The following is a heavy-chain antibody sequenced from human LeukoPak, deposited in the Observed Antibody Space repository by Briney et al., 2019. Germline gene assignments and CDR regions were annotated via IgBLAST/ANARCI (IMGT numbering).Heavy chain of an antibody. J-gene: IGHJ4*02. V-gene: IGHV3-23*01. CDR1: GFTFSSYA. CDR3: ARDTIFLEWGYYFDY. CDR2: ISGSGGSGGST. Sequence: GGSLRLSCAAYGFTFSSYAMSWVRQAPGKGLEWVSSISGSGGSGGSTYYADSVQGRFTISRDNSKNTLYLQMNSLRAEDTAVYYCARDTIFLEWGYYFDYWGQGTLVTVSS. D-gene: IGHD3-3*01.